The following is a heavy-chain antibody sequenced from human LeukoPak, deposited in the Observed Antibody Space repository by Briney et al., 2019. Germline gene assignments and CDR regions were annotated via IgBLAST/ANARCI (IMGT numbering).Heavy chain of an antibody. J-gene: IGHJ4*02. CDR1: GFTFSSYG. CDR2: ISYDGSNK. CDR3: ARGVARLDY. D-gene: IGHD5-12*01. Sequence: GGSLRLSCAASGFTFSSYGIHWVRRAPGKGLEWVAVISYDGSNKFYADSVKGRFTISRDNSNNTLYLQMDSLRAEDTAVYYCARGVARLDYWGQGTLVTVSS. V-gene: IGHV3-30*03.